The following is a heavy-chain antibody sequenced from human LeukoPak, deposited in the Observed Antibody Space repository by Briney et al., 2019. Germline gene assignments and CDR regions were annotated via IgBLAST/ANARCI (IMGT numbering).Heavy chain of an antibody. Sequence: PGGSLRLSCAASGFTFSSYAMSWVRQAPGKGLEWVSAISGSGGSTYYADSVKGRFTISRDNSKNTLYLQMNSLRAEDTAVYYCAKDLFYYDSSGYSHGMDVWGQGTTVTVSS. J-gene: IGHJ6*02. V-gene: IGHV3-23*01. CDR2: ISGSGGST. D-gene: IGHD3-22*01. CDR3: AKDLFYYDSSGYSHGMDV. CDR1: GFTFSSYA.